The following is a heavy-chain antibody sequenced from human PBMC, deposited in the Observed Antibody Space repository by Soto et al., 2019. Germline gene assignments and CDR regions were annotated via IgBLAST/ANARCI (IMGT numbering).Heavy chain of an antibody. J-gene: IGHJ4*02. D-gene: IGHD2-15*01. CDR1: VFSVDT. Sequence: ASVKVSCKASVFSVDTIHWVRRAPGQGLEWMGWIKANSGDTNYAQNFRGRVTMTRHTSITTAYMELSSLTSGDTAVYYCASPRSGPSPDLGYWGQGTVVTVS. CDR2: IKANSGDT. V-gene: IGHV1-2*02. CDR3: ASPRSGPSPDLGY.